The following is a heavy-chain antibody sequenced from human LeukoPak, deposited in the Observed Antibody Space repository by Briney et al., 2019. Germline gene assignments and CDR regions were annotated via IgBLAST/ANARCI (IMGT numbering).Heavy chain of an antibody. J-gene: IGHJ4*02. CDR3: ASGSYDSSGYYPALDY. Sequence: PSETLSLTCAVSGGSISSSNWWSWVRQPPGKGLEWIGEIYHSGSTNYSPSLKSRVTISVDKSKNQFSLKLSSVTAADTAVYYCASGSYDSSGYYPALDYWGQGTLVTVSS. D-gene: IGHD3-22*01. CDR2: IYHSGST. V-gene: IGHV4-4*02. CDR1: GGSISSSNW.